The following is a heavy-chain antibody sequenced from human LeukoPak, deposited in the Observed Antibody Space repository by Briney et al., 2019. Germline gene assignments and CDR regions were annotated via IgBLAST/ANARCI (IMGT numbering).Heavy chain of an antibody. V-gene: IGHV3-23*01. CDR2: ISGSGDAT. J-gene: IGHJ5*02. CDR3: AKLRGLSSSSENNWFDP. D-gene: IGHD6-6*01. Sequence: GGSLRLSCVASGFTFTSYGMSRVRQAPGKRLEWVSGISGSGDATYYADSVKGRFTISRDNSKSTLYLQMNSLRAEETAVYYCAKLRGLSSSSENNWFDPWGQGTLVTVSS. CDR1: GFTFTSYG.